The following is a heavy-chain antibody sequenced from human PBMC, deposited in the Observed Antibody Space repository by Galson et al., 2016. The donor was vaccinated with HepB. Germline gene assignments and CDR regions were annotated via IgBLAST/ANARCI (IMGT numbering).Heavy chain of an antibody. CDR2: INSDGSSR. D-gene: IGHD3-9*01. CDR1: GFTFSRYW. V-gene: IGHV3-74*01. CDR3: DY. J-gene: IGHJ4*02. Sequence: SLRLSCAASGFTFSRYWMHWVRQVPGKGLVWVSRINSDGSSRNYADSVKGRFTISRDNAESTLYLQMNTRGGAFDWYDYLDYWGQETLVAVTS.